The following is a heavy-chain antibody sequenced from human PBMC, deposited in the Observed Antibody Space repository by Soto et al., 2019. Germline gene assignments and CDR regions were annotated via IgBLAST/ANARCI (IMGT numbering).Heavy chain of an antibody. CDR1: GFTVSSNY. Sequence: EVQLVESGGGLVQPGGSLRLSCAASGFTVSSNYMSWVRQAPGKGLEWVSVIYSGGSTYYADSMKGRFTISRDNSKNTLYLQMNSLRAEDTAVYYCASVGNSGYDAFMYYWGQGTLVTVSS. J-gene: IGHJ4*02. CDR3: ASVGNSGYDAFMYY. D-gene: IGHD5-12*01. V-gene: IGHV3-66*01. CDR2: IYSGGST.